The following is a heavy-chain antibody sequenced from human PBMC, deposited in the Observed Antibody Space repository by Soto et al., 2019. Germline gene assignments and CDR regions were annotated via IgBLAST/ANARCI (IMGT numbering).Heavy chain of an antibody. CDR3: ATADASGQNSLISET. CDR1: GFSFTNYA. CDR2: ISGSGGDT. Sequence: ESLRLSCAASGFSFTNYAMSWIRRAPGKGLEWVSAISGSGGDTYYADSVKGRFTISRDNFKNTVYVQMNSLRAEDTAIYYCATADASGQNSLISETWGPG. V-gene: IGHV3-23*01. D-gene: IGHD6-25*01. J-gene: IGHJ2*01.